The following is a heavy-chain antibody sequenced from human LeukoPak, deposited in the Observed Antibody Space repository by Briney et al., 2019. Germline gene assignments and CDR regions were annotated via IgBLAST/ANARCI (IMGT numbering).Heavy chain of an antibody. CDR3: ARGGVNPVDH. CDR2: MNEYSTTI. D-gene: IGHD1-14*01. V-gene: IGHV3-74*01. CDR1: GFPFNSFW. J-gene: IGHJ4*02. Sequence: GGSLRLSCAASGFPFNSFWVHWVRQAPGKGLVWVSDMNEYSTTIRYADSVKGRFTISRDNAKSILYLQMNNLRAEDTAMYFCARGGVNPVDHWGQGTLVTVSS.